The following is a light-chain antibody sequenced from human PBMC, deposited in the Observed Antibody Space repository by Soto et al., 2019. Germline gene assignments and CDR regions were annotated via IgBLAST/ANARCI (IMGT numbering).Light chain of an antibody. J-gene: IGKJ4*01. V-gene: IGKV3-15*01. CDR3: QQYNEWPLT. CDR2: FAS. Sequence: ERVMTQSPATLSVSPGEKATLSCRASQTVSNNLDWYQQKPGQAPRLLIYFASTRATGIPARFSGSGSGTEFTLTISTLQSEDVAVYYCQQYNEWPLTFGGGTKVETK. CDR1: QTVSNN.